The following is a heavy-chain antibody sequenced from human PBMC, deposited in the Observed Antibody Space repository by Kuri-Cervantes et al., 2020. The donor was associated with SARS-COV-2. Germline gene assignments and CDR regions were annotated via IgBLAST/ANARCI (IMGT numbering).Heavy chain of an antibody. CDR3: AKEGRVPAARYYYYGMDV. CDR1: GFTFSSYA. D-gene: IGHD2-2*01. CDR2: ISGSGGST. J-gene: IGHJ6*02. V-gene: IGHV3-23*01. Sequence: GESLNISCAASGFTFSSYAMSWVRQAPGKGLEWVSAISGSGGSTYYADSVKGRFTISRDNSKNTLYLQMNSLRAEDTAVYYCAKEGRVPAARYYYYGMDVWGQGTTVTVSS.